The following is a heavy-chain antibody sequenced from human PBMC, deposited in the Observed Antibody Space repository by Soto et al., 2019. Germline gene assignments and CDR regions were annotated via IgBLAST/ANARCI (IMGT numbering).Heavy chain of an antibody. V-gene: IGHV3-33*01. CDR3: ARDATFGTKRESFDI. CDR1: GFTFRIYS. J-gene: IGHJ3*02. D-gene: IGHD3-16*01. Sequence: PGGSLRLSCAASGFTFRIYSMHWVRQSPGKGLEWVAVMWYDGTNKYYGESVKGRFTISRDNSENTLYLQMNSLRVEDTAVYYCARDATFGTKRESFDIWDHGTLVAVSS. CDR2: MWYDGTNK.